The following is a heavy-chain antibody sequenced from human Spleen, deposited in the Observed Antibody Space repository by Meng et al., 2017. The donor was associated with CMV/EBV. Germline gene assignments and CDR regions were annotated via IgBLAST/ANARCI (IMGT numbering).Heavy chain of an antibody. CDR1: GAAINIYY. V-gene: IGHV4-59*12. CDR3: ARDNRGFYSDFWTGFKDLYYCYGLDV. Sequence: GSLRLSCTVSGAAINIYYWSWIRQPPGKGLEWIGSFYHNGSTYYNPSLKSRVTISVDTSKNQFSLNLSSVTAADTAVYYCARDNRGFYSDFWTGFKDLYYCYGLDVWGLGTTVTVSS. J-gene: IGHJ6*02. D-gene: IGHD3/OR15-3a*01. CDR2: FYHNGST.